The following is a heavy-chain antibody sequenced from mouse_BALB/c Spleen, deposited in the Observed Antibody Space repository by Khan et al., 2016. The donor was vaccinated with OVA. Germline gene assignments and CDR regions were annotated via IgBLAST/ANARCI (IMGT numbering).Heavy chain of an antibody. CDR1: GVSITSGNYR. V-gene: IGHV3-5*02. CDR2: IYYSGTV. Sequence: EVKLLESGPGLVKPSQTVSLTCTVTGVSITSGNYRWSWIRQFPGNKLEWIGNIYYSGTVTYNPSLTSRTTITRDTSKNQFFLEMNSLTAEDTATYDFARDYGSLYWYFDVWGAGTTVTVSS. CDR3: ARDYGSLYWYFDV. D-gene: IGHD1-1*01. J-gene: IGHJ1*01.